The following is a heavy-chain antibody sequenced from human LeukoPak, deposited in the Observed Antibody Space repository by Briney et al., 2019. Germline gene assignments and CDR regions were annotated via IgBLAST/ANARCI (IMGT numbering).Heavy chain of an antibody. CDR3: ARSNQLLGNFDY. D-gene: IGHD2-2*01. V-gene: IGHV4-39*01. Sequence: PSETLSLTCTVSGDSISSSSYYWGWIRQPPGKGLEWIGSIYYSGSTYYNPSLKSRVTISLDTSKNQFSLKLSSLTAADTAVYYCARSNQLLGNFDYWGQGTLVTVSS. CDR2: IYYSGST. CDR1: GDSISSSSYY. J-gene: IGHJ4*02.